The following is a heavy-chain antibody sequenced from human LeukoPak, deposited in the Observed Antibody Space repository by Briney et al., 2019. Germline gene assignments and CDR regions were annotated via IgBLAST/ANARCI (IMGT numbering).Heavy chain of an antibody. CDR2: ISAYNGNT. CDR3: ARDKYSSGYHDFDY. J-gene: IGHJ4*02. V-gene: IGHV1-18*01. D-gene: IGHD3-22*01. Sequence: ASVKVSCKASGYTFTSYGISWVRQAPGQGLEWMGWISAYNGNTNYAQKLQGRVTMTTDTSTSTAYMELRSLRSDDTAVYYCARDKYSSGYHDFDYWGQGTLVTVSS. CDR1: GYTFTSYG.